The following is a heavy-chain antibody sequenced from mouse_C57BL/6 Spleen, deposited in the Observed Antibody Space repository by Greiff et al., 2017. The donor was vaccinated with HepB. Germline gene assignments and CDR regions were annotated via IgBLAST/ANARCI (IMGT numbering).Heavy chain of an antibody. CDR1: GFTFSSYA. J-gene: IGHJ1*03. Sequence: EVKVVESGEGLVKPGGSLKLSCAASGFTFSSYAMSWVRQTPEKRLEWVAYISSGGDYIYYADTVKGRFTISRDNARNTLYLQMSSLKSEDTAMYYCTRGDGNGYFDVWGTGTTVTVSS. CDR3: TRGDGNGYFDV. V-gene: IGHV5-9-1*02. D-gene: IGHD2-1*01. CDR2: ISSGGDYI.